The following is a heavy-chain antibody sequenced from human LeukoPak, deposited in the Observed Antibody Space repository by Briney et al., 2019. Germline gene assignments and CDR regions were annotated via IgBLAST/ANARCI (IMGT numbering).Heavy chain of an antibody. Sequence: SVKVSCKASGGTFSSYAISWVRQAPGKGLEWMGGIIPIFGTANYAQKFQGRVTITADESTSTAYMELSSLRSEDTAVYYCARVLGNTYYDSWSGYYRTQDEGFDIWGQGTMVTVSS. CDR1: GGTFSSYA. CDR2: IIPIFGTA. J-gene: IGHJ3*02. D-gene: IGHD3-3*01. CDR3: ARVLGNTYYDSWSGYYRTQDEGFDI. V-gene: IGHV1-69*13.